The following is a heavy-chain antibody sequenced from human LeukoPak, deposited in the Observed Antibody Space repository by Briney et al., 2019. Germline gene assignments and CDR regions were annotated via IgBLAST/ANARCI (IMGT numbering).Heavy chain of an antibody. J-gene: IGHJ4*02. V-gene: IGHV4-59*01. Sequence: SETLSLTCTVSGGSISSYYWNWSRQPPGKGLEWIGYIYHSGSTNYNSSLKSRVNISVDTSKNQFSLKLKSVAAADTAVYYCARVIAVAGTAYFDYWGQGTLVTVSS. CDR1: GGSISSYY. CDR3: ARVIAVAGTAYFDY. D-gene: IGHD6-19*01. CDR2: IYHSGST.